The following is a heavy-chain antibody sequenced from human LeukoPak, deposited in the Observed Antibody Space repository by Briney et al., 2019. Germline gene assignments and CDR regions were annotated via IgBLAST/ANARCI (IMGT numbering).Heavy chain of an antibody. V-gene: IGHV1-2*02. Sequence: GASVKVSCKASGYTFTGYYMHWVRQAPGQGLEWMGWINPNSGGTNYAQKFQGRVTMTRDTSISTAYMELSRLRSDDTAVYYCARGNVQYIAARLRMRPAYWFDPWGQGTLVTVSS. J-gene: IGHJ5*02. CDR3: ARGNVQYIAARLRMRPAYWFDP. CDR2: INPNSGGT. CDR1: GYTFTGYY. D-gene: IGHD6-6*01.